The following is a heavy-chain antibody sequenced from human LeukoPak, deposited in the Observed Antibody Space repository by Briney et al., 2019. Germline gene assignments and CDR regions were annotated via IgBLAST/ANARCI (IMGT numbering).Heavy chain of an antibody. CDR3: VRGEVGATSYYYYAMDF. CDR2: ISSSGTTI. Sequence: GRSLRLSCVASGFTFSDYYMTWIRQPPGKGLEWVSYISSSGTTIYYEDSVKGRFTISRDNAKTSLYLQMNSLRVEDTAVYYCVRGEVGATSYYYYAMDFWGQGTTVTVSS. J-gene: IGHJ6*02. CDR1: GFTFSDYY. V-gene: IGHV3-11*01. D-gene: IGHD1-26*01.